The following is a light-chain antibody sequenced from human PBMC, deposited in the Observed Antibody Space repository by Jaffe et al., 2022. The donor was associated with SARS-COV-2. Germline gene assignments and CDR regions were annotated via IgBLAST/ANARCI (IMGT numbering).Light chain of an antibody. CDR1: QGITNY. CDR3: QKYDGAPWT. J-gene: IGKJ1*01. V-gene: IGKV1-27*01. Sequence: DIQMTQSPSSLSASVGDRVTITCRASQGITNYLAWIQQKPGKTPKLLIYAASTLQSGVPSRFSGSGFGTDFTLTISSLQPEDAASYYCQKYDGAPWTFGQGTKVEIK. CDR2: AAS.